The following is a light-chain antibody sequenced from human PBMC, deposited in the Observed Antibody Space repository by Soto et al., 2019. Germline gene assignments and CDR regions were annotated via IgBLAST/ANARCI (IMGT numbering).Light chain of an antibody. Sequence: QSALTQPASVSGSPGQSITISCTGTNSDVGSHNFVSWYQQYPGKAPKLLIYEASKRPSGLSNRFSGSKSGNMASLTISGLQAEDEADYYCCSLTNGATWVFGGVTKLTVL. CDR2: EAS. J-gene: IGLJ3*02. V-gene: IGLV2-23*01. CDR3: CSLTNGATWV. CDR1: NSDVGSHNF.